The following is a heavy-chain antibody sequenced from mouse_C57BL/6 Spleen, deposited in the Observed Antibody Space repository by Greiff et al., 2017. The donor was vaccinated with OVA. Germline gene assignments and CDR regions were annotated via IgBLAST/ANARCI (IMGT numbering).Heavy chain of an antibody. CDR1: GFNIKDDY. V-gene: IGHV14-4*01. Sequence: VQLKESGAELVRPGASVKLSCTASGFNIKDDYMHWVKQRPEQGLEWIGWIDPENGDTEYASKFQGKATITADTSSNTAYLQLSSLTSEDSAVYYCTTSAVVAPFAYWGQGTLVTVSA. D-gene: IGHD1-1*01. CDR3: TTSAVVAPFAY. J-gene: IGHJ3*01. CDR2: IDPENGDT.